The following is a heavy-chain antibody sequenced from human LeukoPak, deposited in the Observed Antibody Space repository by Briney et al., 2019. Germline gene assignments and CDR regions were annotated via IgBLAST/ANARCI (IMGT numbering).Heavy chain of an antibody. D-gene: IGHD6-13*01. CDR1: RGFSSSYY. V-gene: IGHV4-59*08. CDR2: IYGSGGA. J-gene: IGHJ4*02. Sequence: SETLSLTCSVSRGFSSSYYWSWIRQPPGKGLEWIGYIYGSGGANYNPSLYSQVTISIVTSKNQFSLTLTSVTAADTAVYYCARCSSSRYANFDYWGQGALVTVSS. CDR3: ARCSSSRYANFDY.